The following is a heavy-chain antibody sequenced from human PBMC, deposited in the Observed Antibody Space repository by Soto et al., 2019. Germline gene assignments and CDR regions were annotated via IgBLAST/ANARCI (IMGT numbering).Heavy chain of an antibody. D-gene: IGHD3-22*01. CDR3: ARRRITMIVVVFDAFDI. Sequence: PSETLSLTCTVSGGSSSSYWWSWVRQPPGKGLEWIGEIYHSGSTNYNPSLKSRVTISVDKSKNQFSLKLSSVTAADTAVYYCARRRITMIVVVFDAFDIWGQGTMVTVSS. V-gene: IGHV4-4*02. CDR1: GGSSSSYW. CDR2: IYHSGST. J-gene: IGHJ3*02.